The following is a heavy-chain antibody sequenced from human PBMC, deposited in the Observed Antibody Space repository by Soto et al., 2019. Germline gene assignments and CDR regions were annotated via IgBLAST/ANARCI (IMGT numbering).Heavy chain of an antibody. CDR3: ARDAIFGVVIPEGWFDP. CDR1: GFTFSSYS. CDR2: ISSSSSYI. Sequence: GGSLRLSCAASGFTFSSYSMNWVRQAPGKGLEWVSSISSSSSYIYYADSVKGRFTISRDNAKNSLYLQMNSLRAEDTAVYYCARDAIFGVVIPEGWFDPWGQGTLVTVSS. V-gene: IGHV3-21*01. J-gene: IGHJ5*02. D-gene: IGHD3-3*01.